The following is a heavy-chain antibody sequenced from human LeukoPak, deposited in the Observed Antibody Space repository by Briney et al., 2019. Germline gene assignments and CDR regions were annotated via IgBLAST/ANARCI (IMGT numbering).Heavy chain of an antibody. CDR2: ISTYNGNT. CDR1: GYTFTTYG. J-gene: IGHJ4*02. CDR3: ARDPTEDFWSGFYSYFDF. Sequence: GASVKVSCKASGYTFTTYGISWVRQAPGQGLEWMGWISTYNGNTHYAQKFQGRVTMTTDTSTSTAYMGLRSLRSDDTAVYYCARDPTEDFWSGFYSYFDFWGQGTLVTVSS. V-gene: IGHV1-18*01. D-gene: IGHD3-3*01.